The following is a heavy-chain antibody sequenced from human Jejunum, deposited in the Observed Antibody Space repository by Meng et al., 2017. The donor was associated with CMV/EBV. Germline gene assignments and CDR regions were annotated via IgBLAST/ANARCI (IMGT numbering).Heavy chain of an antibody. D-gene: IGHD6-19*01. Sequence: HVSLQESGPGLVKPSETLSLTCSVSGGSMISYYWSWIRQPAGKGLEWIGHIYTSGSTNYSPSLKSRVTMSLDTAKNQFSLKVSSVTAADTAVYYCARLSKDGWSTFDYWGQGTLVTVSS. J-gene: IGHJ4*02. CDR1: GGSMISYY. CDR3: ARLSKDGWSTFDY. CDR2: IYTSGST. V-gene: IGHV4-4*07.